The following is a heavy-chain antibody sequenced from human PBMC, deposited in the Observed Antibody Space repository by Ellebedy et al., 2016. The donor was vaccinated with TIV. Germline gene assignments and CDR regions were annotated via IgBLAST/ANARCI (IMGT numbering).Heavy chain of an antibody. Sequence: ASVKVSCKASGYTFTGYYMHWVRQAPGQGLEWMGWINPNSGGTNYAQKFQGRVTMTRDTSISTAYMELSRLRSDDTAVYYCARDLVKGEVITNAFDIWGQGTMVTVSS. V-gene: IGHV1-2*02. CDR2: INPNSGGT. CDR1: GYTFTGYY. J-gene: IGHJ3*02. CDR3: ARDLVKGEVITNAFDI. D-gene: IGHD3-22*01.